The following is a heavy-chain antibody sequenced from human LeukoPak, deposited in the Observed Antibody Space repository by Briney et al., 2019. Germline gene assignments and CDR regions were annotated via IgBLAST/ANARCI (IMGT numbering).Heavy chain of an antibody. CDR1: GFTFSSYA. CDR3: TRDAGQFVDHDVFDF. V-gene: IGHV3-21*01. D-gene: IGHD3-10*01. Sequence: GGSLRLSCAASGFTFSSYAMSWVRQAPGKGLEWVSSISPTSWTIYQADSVKGRFTGSRDNAKNSVFLQMDSLRAEDEAVYYCTRDAGQFVDHDVFDFWGQGTMVTVSS. CDR2: ISPTSWTI. J-gene: IGHJ3*01.